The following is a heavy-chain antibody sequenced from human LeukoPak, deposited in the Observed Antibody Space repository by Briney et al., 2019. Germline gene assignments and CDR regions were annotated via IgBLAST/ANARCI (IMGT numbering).Heavy chain of an antibody. CDR3: DGGVVDLDG. CDR1: ASTFTFYY. Sequence: ASVTVSLTCSASTFTFYYIHWERQAPGQGLERMGWTNPNSGGTNYAHEFQGRVSITRGTANSTAYLELKMLSSDDTAAAFFDGGVVDLDGWGQRSLVT. J-gene: IGHJ4*02. CDR2: TNPNSGGT. D-gene: IGHD2-15*01. V-gene: IGHV1-2*02.